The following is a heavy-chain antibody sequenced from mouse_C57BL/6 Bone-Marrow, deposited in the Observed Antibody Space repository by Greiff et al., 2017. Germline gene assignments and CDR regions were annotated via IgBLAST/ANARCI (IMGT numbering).Heavy chain of an antibody. J-gene: IGHJ2*01. CDR3: ARGET. CDR2: ISYDGSN. V-gene: IGHV3-6*01. Sequence: VQLKQSGPGLVKPSQSLSLTCSVTGYSITSGYYWNWIRQFPGNKLEWMGYISYDGSNNYNPSLKNRISITRDTSKNQFFLKLNSVTTEDTATYYCARGETWGQGTTLTVSS. CDR1: GYSITSGYY.